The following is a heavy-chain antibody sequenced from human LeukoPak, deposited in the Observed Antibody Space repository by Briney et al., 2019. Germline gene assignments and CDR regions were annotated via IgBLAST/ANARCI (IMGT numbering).Heavy chain of an antibody. J-gene: IGHJ6*03. D-gene: IGHD4-11*01. V-gene: IGHV4-38-2*02. CDR3: RSNSPVFGYYYYMDV. CDR2: IYHSGST. CDR1: GYSISSGYY. Sequence: SETLTLTCTVSGYSISSGYYWGWIRQPPGKGLEWIGRIYHSGSTYYNPSLKSRVTISVDTSKNQFSLKLSSVTAADTAVYYRRSNSPVFGYYYYMDVWGKGTTVTVSS.